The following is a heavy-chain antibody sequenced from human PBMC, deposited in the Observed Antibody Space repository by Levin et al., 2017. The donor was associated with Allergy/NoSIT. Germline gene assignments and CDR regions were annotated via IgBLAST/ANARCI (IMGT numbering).Heavy chain of an antibody. J-gene: IGHJ1*01. D-gene: IGHD4-17*01. CDR1: GYTFTGYY. CDR3: AGVRTVTTRVPEYFQH. V-gene: IGHV1-2*06. CDR2: INPNSGGT. Sequence: GESLKISCKASGYTFTGYYMHWVRQAPGQGLEWMGRINPNSGGTNYAQKFQGRVTMTRDTSISTAYMELSRLRSDDTAVYYCAGVRTVTTRVPEYFQHWGQGTLVTVSS.